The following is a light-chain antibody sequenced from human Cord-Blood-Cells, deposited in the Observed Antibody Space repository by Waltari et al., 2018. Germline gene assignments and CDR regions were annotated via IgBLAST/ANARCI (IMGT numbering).Light chain of an antibody. Sequence: QSPSSLSASVGDRVTITCRARQSISSYLNWYQQKPGKAPKLLIYAASSLRSGVPSRFSGSGSGTDFTLTISSLQPEDFATYYCQQSYSTPRTFGQGTKLEIK. CDR2: AAS. J-gene: IGKJ2*01. V-gene: IGKV1-39*01. CDR3: QQSYSTPRT. CDR1: QSISSY.